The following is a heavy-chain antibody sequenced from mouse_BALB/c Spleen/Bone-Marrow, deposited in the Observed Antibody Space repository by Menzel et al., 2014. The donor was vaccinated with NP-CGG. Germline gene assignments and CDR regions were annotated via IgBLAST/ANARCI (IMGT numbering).Heavy chain of an antibody. V-gene: IGHV5-17*02. Sequence: EVKVVESGGGLVQPGGSRKLSCAASGFTFSSFGMHWVRQAPEKGLEWVAYICSGSSTIYYADTVKGRFTISRDNPKNTLFLQMTSLRSEDTAMYYCARGGNFAWFAYWGQGTLVTVSA. CDR1: GFTFSSFG. CDR3: ARGGNFAWFAY. J-gene: IGHJ3*01. CDR2: ICSGSSTI. D-gene: IGHD2-1*01.